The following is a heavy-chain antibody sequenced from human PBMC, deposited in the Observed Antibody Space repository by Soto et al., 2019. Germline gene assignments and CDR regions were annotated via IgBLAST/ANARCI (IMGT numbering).Heavy chain of an antibody. D-gene: IGHD6-6*01. Sequence: EVQLLESGGGLVQPGGSLRLSCAASGFTFRNYAFNWVRQAPGKGLEWVSAISGDGATTFYADSVRGRFTFSRDNSKNTLYLQRKSLRAEDTAVYYCARISSSSSTTYWGQGTLVTVSS. J-gene: IGHJ4*02. CDR1: GFTFRNYA. CDR3: ARISSSSSTTY. V-gene: IGHV3-23*01. CDR2: ISGDGATT.